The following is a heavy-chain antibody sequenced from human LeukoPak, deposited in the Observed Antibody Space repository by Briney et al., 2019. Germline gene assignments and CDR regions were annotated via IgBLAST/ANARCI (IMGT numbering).Heavy chain of an antibody. CDR2: ISGSGGST. D-gene: IGHD3-22*01. J-gene: IGHJ4*02. V-gene: IGHV3-23*01. CDR1: GFTFNTYT. Sequence: GGSLRLSCAASGFTFNTYTMNWVRQAPGKGLEWVSAISGSGGSTYYADSVKGRFTISRDNSKNTLYLQMNSLRAEDTAVYYCAKDLGSGYYDYWGQGTLVTVSS. CDR3: AKDLGSGYYDY.